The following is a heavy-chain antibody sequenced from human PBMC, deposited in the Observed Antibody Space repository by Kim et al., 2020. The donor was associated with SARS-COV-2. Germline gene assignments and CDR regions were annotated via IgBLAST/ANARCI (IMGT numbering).Heavy chain of an antibody. CDR1: GGSMSRYL. CDR3: GRDNMGSIYY. CDR2: NPSSGMI. V-gene: IGHV4-59*12. J-gene: IGHJ4*02. Sequence: SETLSLTCTVSGGSMSRYLWSWIRQPPGKGLEWIGYNPSSGMINLNPSLKSRLTISVDTSRNQFSLKLSSVTAAVTAMYSCGRDNMGSIYYWGQGLLVTV. D-gene: IGHD3-10*01.